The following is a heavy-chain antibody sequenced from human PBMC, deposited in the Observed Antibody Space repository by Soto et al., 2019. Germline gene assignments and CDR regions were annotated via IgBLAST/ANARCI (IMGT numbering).Heavy chain of an antibody. Sequence: GASLKVSCKASGFTFTSSAVQWVRQARGQRLEWIGWIVVGSGNTNYAQKFQERVTITRDMSTSTAYMELSSLRSEDTAVYYCAARDTAMDNWFDPWGQGTLVTVSS. CDR2: IVVGSGNT. CDR3: AARDTAMDNWFDP. D-gene: IGHD5-18*01. CDR1: GFTFTSSA. J-gene: IGHJ5*02. V-gene: IGHV1-58*01.